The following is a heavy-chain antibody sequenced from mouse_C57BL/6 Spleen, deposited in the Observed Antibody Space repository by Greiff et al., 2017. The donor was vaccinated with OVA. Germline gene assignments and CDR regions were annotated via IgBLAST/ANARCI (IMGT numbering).Heavy chain of an antibody. J-gene: IGHJ1*03. Sequence: QVHVKQSGAELARPGASVKMSCKASGYTFTSYTMHWVKQRPGQGLEWIGYINPSSGYTKYNQKFKDKATLTADKSSSTAYMQLSSLTSEDSAVYYCARVYYGSSYWYFDVWGTGTTVTVSS. CDR1: GYTFTSYT. CDR3: ARVYYGSSYWYFDV. D-gene: IGHD1-1*01. V-gene: IGHV1-4*01. CDR2: INPSSGYT.